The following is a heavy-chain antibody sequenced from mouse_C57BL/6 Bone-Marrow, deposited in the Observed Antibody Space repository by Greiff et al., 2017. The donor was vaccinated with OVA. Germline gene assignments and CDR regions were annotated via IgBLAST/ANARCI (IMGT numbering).Heavy chain of an antibody. D-gene: IGHD6-5*01. J-gene: IGHJ3*01. V-gene: IGHV2-2*01. CDR3: ASPYLFAY. Sequence: QVQLQQSGPGLVQPSQRLSITCPVSGFSLTSYGVHWVRQSPGKGLEWLGVIWSGGSRDYNAAFLSRLRISKDNSKSQVFFQMNSLQADDTAIYYCASPYLFAYWGQATLVTVPA. CDR1: GFSLTSYG. CDR2: IWSGGSR.